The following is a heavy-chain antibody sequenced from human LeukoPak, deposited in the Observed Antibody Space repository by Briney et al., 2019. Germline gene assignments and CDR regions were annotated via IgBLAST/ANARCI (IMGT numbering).Heavy chain of an antibody. V-gene: IGHV1-46*01. CDR1: VYTFTSYY. D-gene: IGHD2-15*01. Sequence: GASVKVSCKASVYTFTSYYMHWVRQAPGQGLEWMGIINPSGGSTSYAQKFQGRVTMTRDTSTSTVYMELSSLRSEETAVYYCARGRDVVVVAATPFDYWGQGTLVTVSS. J-gene: IGHJ4*02. CDR2: INPSGGST. CDR3: ARGRDVVVVAATPFDY.